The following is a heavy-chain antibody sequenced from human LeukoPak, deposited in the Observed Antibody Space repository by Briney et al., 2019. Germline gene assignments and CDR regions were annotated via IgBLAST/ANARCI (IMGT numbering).Heavy chain of an antibody. Sequence: SETLSLTCTVSGDSISSSHYYWGWIRQTPGKGLEWIGSIYSGGETHYNPSLNSRVTIFLDTSKNRFSLNLISVTATDTAVYYCVRDYSNFVQGDWGQGTLVTVSS. J-gene: IGHJ4*02. D-gene: IGHD4-11*01. CDR2: IYSGGET. CDR1: GDSISSSHYY. CDR3: VRDYSNFVQGD. V-gene: IGHV4-39*02.